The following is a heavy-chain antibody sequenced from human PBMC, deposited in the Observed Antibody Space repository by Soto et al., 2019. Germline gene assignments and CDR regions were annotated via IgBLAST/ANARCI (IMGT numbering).Heavy chain of an antibody. D-gene: IGHD3-10*01. CDR2: IYYSGST. J-gene: IGHJ6*03. CDR3: ARAVVSGRRAGEDNYYYMDV. Sequence: PSETLSLTCTVSGGSVSSGSYYWTWIRQPPGKGLEWIGYIYYSGSTNYNPSLKSRVTISVDTSKNQFSLKLSPVTAADAAVYYCARAVVSGRRAGEDNYYYMDVWGKGTTVTVSS. CDR1: GGSVSSGSYY. V-gene: IGHV4-61*01.